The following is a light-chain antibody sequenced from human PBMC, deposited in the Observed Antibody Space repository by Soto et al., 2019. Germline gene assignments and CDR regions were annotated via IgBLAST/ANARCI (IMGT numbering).Light chain of an antibody. CDR2: GAS. Sequence: EIVLTQSPGTLSLSPGERATLSCRASQIVGGDTLALFQQRPGQAPRLVIYGASNRAAGIPDRFSGSGSGTDFTLTVSRLEPEDFAMYYCQQYHWAPDTFGQGTRLEIK. V-gene: IGKV3-20*01. J-gene: IGKJ5*01. CDR1: QIVGGDT. CDR3: QQYHWAPDT.